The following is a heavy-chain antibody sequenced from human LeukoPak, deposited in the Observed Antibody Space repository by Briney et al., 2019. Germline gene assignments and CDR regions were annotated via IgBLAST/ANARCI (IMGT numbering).Heavy chain of an antibody. CDR3: ARFPGADFDY. Sequence: SETLSLTCAVYGGSFSGYYWSWIRQPPGKGLEWIGEINHSGSTNYNPSLKSRVTVSVVTSKNQFSLKLSSVTAADTAVYYCARFPGADFDYWGQGTLVTVSS. CDR1: GGSFSGYY. J-gene: IGHJ4*02. CDR2: INHSGST. V-gene: IGHV4-34*01.